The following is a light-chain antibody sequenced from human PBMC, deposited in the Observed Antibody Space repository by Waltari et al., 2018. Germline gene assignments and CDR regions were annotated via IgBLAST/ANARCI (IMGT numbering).Light chain of an antibody. CDR3: QSGDNSGTNRVL. CDR1: ALPKQY. J-gene: IGLJ2*01. CDR2: KDR. Sequence: SYELTQPPSVSVSPGQTARSTCSGDALPKQYVYWYQQKAGQAPRLVMYKDRERPSGIPERFSGSSSGKTVTLTISGVQAEDEADYYCQSGDNSGTNRVLFGGGTKLTVL. V-gene: IGLV3-25*03.